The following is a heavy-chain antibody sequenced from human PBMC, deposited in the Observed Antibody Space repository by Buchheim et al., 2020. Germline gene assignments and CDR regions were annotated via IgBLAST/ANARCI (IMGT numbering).Heavy chain of an antibody. CDR1: GFTFSSYG. V-gene: IGHV3-30*18. J-gene: IGHJ4*02. CDR3: AKIIVTVGPIAYDY. CDR2: ISYDGSSK. Sequence: QVQLVESGGGVVQPGRALRLSCAASGFTFSSYGMHWVRQAPGKGLEWLAVISYDGSSKNYGDSVKGRFTISRDNSKNTVYLQMNSLRAEDTAVYYCAKIIVTVGPIAYDYWGQGTL. D-gene: IGHD2-15*01.